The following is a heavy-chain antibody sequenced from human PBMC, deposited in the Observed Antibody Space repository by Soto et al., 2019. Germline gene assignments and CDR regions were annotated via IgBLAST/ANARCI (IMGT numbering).Heavy chain of an antibody. D-gene: IGHD6-13*01. CDR2: ISAYNGNT. CDR1: GYTFTSYG. CDR3: ARGKARIAAAAHLLVDFDY. J-gene: IGHJ4*02. Sequence: ASVKVSCKASGYTFTSYGISWVRQAPGQGLEWMGWISAYNGNTNYAQKLQGRVTMTTDTSTSTAYMELRSLRSDDTAVYYCARGKARIAAAAHLLVDFDYWGQGTLVTVSS. V-gene: IGHV1-18*01.